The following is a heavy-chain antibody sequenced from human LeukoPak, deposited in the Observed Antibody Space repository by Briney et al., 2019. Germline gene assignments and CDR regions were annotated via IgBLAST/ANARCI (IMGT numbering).Heavy chain of an antibody. J-gene: IGHJ4*02. D-gene: IGHD1-1*01. V-gene: IGHV1-3*01. CDR2: INAGNGNT. CDR1: GYTFTSYA. Sequence: ASVKVPCKASGYTFTSYAMHWVRQAPGQRLEWMGWINAGNGNTKYSQKFQGRVAITRDTSASTAYMELSSLRSEDTAVYYCARGPKYNWNDGPVDYWGQGTLVTVSS. CDR3: ARGPKYNWNDGPVDY.